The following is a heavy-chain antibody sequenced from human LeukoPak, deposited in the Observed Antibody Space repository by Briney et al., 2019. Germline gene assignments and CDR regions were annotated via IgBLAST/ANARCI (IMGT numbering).Heavy chain of an antibody. D-gene: IGHD2-2*01. V-gene: IGHV1-18*04. CDR1: GYTFTSYG. CDR2: ISAYNGNT. J-gene: IGHJ5*02. CDR3: ARNQLLLEWFDP. Sequence: ASVKGSCKASGYTFTSYGISWVRQAPGQGLEWMGWISAYNGNTNYAQKLRGRVTMTTDTSTSTAYMDLRSLTSDDTAVSYCARNQLLLEWFDPWGQGTLVTVSS.